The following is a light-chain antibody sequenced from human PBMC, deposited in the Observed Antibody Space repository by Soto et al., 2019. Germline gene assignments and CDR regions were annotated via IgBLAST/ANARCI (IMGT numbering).Light chain of an antibody. CDR3: HYDDSTNQV. CDR1: SGNIASSF. Sequence: NFMLTQPHSVSESPGKTVTISCTRSSGNIASSFVQWCQQRPGSSPTTVIYEDNHRPSGVPDRFSSSIDSSSNSAPLTISGLTTEDEAEYICHYDDSTNQVFGGGTKLTVL. J-gene: IGLJ2*01. CDR2: EDN. V-gene: IGLV6-57*01.